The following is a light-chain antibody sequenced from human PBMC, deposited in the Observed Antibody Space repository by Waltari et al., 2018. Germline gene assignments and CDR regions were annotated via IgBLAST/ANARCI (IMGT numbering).Light chain of an antibody. CDR1: QGISNY. Sequence: IQLTQSPSSLYASVGDRVTSTCRASQGISNYLAWYQQKPGKAPKLLIYAASTLQRGVPSRFSGSGSGTDFTLTISSLQPEGFATYYCQQLNSYQWTFGQGAKVEIK. V-gene: IGKV1-9*01. J-gene: IGKJ1*01. CDR3: QQLNSYQWT. CDR2: AAS.